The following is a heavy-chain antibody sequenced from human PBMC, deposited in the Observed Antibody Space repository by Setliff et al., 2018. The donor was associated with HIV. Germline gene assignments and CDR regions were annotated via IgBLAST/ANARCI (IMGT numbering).Heavy chain of an antibody. Sequence: GPVKVSCKVSGYTLSELSIHWVRQCPGQGLEWMGGFHPEDGETVYAQKFQDRLTMTEDTSTGTAYMEVGSLTSDDTAVYFCATFYKLSGTTSFDFWGQGTLVTVSS. CDR3: ATFYKLSGTTSFDF. CDR2: FHPEDGET. J-gene: IGHJ4*02. D-gene: IGHD1-7*01. V-gene: IGHV1-24*01. CDR1: GYTLSELS.